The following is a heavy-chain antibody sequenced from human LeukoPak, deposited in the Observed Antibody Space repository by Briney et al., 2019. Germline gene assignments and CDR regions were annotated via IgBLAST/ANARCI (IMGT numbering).Heavy chain of an antibody. D-gene: IGHD3-3*01. CDR3: ARDGPFMGDYDFWSGFNPPWFDY. V-gene: IGHV1-2*02. Sequence: ASVKVSCKASGYTFTGYYMHWVRQAPGQGLEWMGWINPNSGGTNYAQKFQGRVTMTRDTSISTAYMELSRLRSDDTAVYYCARDGPFMGDYDFWSGFNPPWFDYWGQGTLVTVSS. CDR1: GYTFTGYY. J-gene: IGHJ4*02. CDR2: INPNSGGT.